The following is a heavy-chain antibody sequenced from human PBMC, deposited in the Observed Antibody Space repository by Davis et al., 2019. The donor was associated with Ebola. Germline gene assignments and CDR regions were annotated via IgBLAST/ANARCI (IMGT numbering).Heavy chain of an antibody. CDR3: TTVGRREDTAMANY. Sequence: PGGSLRLSCAASGFTFSSYWMSWVRQAPGKGLEWVANIKQDGSEKYYVDSVKGRFTISRDNAKNSLYLQMNSLKTEDTAVYYCTTVGRREDTAMANYWGQGTLVTVSS. V-gene: IGHV3-7*03. J-gene: IGHJ4*02. CDR2: IKQDGSEK. CDR1: GFTFSSYW. D-gene: IGHD5-18*01.